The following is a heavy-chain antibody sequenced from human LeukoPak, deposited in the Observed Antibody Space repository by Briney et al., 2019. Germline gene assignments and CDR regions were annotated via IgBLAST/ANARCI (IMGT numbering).Heavy chain of an antibody. CDR3: ASLGYYYDSSGYLARDY. D-gene: IGHD3-22*01. CDR2: INHSGST. J-gene: IGHJ4*02. Sequence: SETLPLTCAVYGGSFSGYYWSWIRQPPGKGLEWIGEINHSGSTNYNPSLKSRVTISVDTSKNQFSLKLSSVTAADTAVYYCASLGYYYDSSGYLARDYWGQGTLVTVSS. V-gene: IGHV4-34*01. CDR1: GGSFSGYY.